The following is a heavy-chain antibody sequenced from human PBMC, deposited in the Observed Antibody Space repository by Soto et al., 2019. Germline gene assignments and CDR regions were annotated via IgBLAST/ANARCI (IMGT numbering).Heavy chain of an antibody. V-gene: IGHV3-23*01. CDR1: GFTFSSYA. CDR2: ISGSGGST. J-gene: IGHJ6*02. D-gene: IGHD3-3*01. Sequence: GGSLRLSCAASGFTFSSYAMSWVRQAPGKGLEWVSAISGSGGSTYYADSVKGRFTISRDNSKNTLYLQMNSLRAEDTAVYYCAKAAGFDDFWSGYLPGNYYYYGMDVWGQGTTVTVSS. CDR3: AKAAGFDDFWSGYLPGNYYYYGMDV.